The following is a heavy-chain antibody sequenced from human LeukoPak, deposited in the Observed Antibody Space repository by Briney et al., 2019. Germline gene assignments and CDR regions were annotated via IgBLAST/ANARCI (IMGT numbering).Heavy chain of an antibody. V-gene: IGHV3-7*05. CDR1: GFTLSAYW. CDR3: ARDPGTDAFDI. CDR2: IKQDGSEK. D-gene: IGHD1-1*01. Sequence: GGSLRLSCAASGFTLSAYWMGWVRQAPGKGLEWVANIKQDGSEKYYVDSVRGRFTISRDNAKNSLYLQMNSLRAEDTAVYYCARDPGTDAFDIWGRGTMVTVSS. J-gene: IGHJ3*02.